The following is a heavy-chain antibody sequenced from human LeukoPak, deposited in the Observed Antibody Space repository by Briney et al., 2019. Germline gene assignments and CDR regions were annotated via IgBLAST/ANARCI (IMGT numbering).Heavy chain of an antibody. V-gene: IGHV5-51*01. CDR1: GYSFTSYW. D-gene: IGHD2-2*01. CDR3: ARHLGYCSSTSCFYYYGMDV. CDR2: IYPGDSDT. Sequence: PGESLKISCKGSGYSFTSYWIGWVRQMPGKGLEWMGIIYPGDSDTRYSPSFQGQVTISADKSISTAYLQWSSLKASDTAMYYCARHLGYCSSTSCFYYYGMDVWGQGTTVTVSS. J-gene: IGHJ6*02.